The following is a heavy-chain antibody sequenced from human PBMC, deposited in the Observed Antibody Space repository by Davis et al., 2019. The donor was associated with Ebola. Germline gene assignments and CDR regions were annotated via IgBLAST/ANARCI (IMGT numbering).Heavy chain of an antibody. CDR3: ARDLRYDSSGYDYYFYMDV. J-gene: IGHJ6*03. CDR2: IYYSGST. Sequence: PSETLSLTCTVSGGSISRGGSYWTWIRQHPGKGLEWIGYIYYSGSTYYKPSPNSPVTISLHTSKNQFSLNLYSVTAADTAVYDCARDLRYDSSGYDYYFYMDVWGKGTTVTVSS. D-gene: IGHD3-22*01. CDR1: GGSISRGGSY. V-gene: IGHV4-31*01.